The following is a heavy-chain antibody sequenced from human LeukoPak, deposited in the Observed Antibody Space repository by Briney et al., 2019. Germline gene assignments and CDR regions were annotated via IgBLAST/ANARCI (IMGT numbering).Heavy chain of an antibody. D-gene: IGHD1-7*01. CDR3: ARDLAWNYDY. CDR1: GFTFSSYA. CDR2: ISYDGSNK. J-gene: IGHJ4*02. V-gene: IGHV3-30-3*01. Sequence: PGGSLRLSCAASGFTFSSYAMHWVRQAPGKGLEWVAVISYDGSNKYYADSVKGRFTISRDNSKNTLYLQMNSLSAEDTAVYYCARDLAWNYDYWGQGTLVTVSS.